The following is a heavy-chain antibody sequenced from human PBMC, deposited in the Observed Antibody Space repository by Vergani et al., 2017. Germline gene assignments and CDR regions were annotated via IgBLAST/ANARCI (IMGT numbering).Heavy chain of an antibody. J-gene: IGHJ4*02. CDR2: IIPIFGTA. Sequence: QVQLVQSGAEVKKPGSSVKVSCKASGGTFSSYAISWLRQAPGQGLEWMGRIIPIFGTANYAQKFQGRVTITADESTSTAYMELSSLRSEDTAVYYCARDRDYYDSSGYYSSHYYWGQGTLVTVSS. V-gene: IGHV1-69*13. D-gene: IGHD3-22*01. CDR3: ARDRDYYDSSGYYSSHYY. CDR1: GGTFSSYA.